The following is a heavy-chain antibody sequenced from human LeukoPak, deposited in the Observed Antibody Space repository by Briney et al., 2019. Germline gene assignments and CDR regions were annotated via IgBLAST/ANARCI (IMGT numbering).Heavy chain of an antibody. CDR3: ARDKGYSYGYTYQNAFDI. V-gene: IGHV1-2*06. D-gene: IGHD5-18*01. CDR1: GYTLTELS. Sequence: ASVKVSCKVSGYTLTELSMHWVRQAPGQGLEWMGRINPNSGGTNYAQKFQGRVTMTRDTSISTAYMELSRLRSDDTAVYYCARDKGYSYGYTYQNAFDIWGQGTMVTVSS. J-gene: IGHJ3*02. CDR2: INPNSGGT.